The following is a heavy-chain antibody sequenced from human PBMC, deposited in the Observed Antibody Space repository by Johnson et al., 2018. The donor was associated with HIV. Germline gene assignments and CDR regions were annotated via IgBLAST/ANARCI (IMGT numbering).Heavy chain of an antibody. CDR2: IWYDGSNK. J-gene: IGHJ3*02. CDR1: GFTFRSYG. CDR3: AKVRETGYCSSISCYIDAFDI. Sequence: QVQLVESGGGLIQPGRSLRLSCAASGFTFRSYGMHWVRQAPGKGLEWVAVIWYDGSNKYYADSVKGRFTVSRDNSKNTLYLQMNSLRAEDTAVYYCAKVRETGYCSSISCYIDAFDIWGQGTMVTVSS. V-gene: IGHV3-33*06. D-gene: IGHD2-2*02.